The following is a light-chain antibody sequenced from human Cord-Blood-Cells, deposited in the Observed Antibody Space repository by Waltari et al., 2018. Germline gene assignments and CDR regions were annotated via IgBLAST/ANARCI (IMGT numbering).Light chain of an antibody. J-gene: IGLJ2*01. V-gene: IGLV2-14*01. CDR2: DVS. CDR1: SSDVGVYNY. Sequence: QSALTQPASVSGSPGQSITISCTGTSSDVGVYNYVPWYQQHPGKAPKLMIYDVSNRPSGVSNRFSGSKSGNTASLTISGLQAEDEADYYCSSYTSSSLVVFGGGTKLTVL. CDR3: SSYTSSSLVV.